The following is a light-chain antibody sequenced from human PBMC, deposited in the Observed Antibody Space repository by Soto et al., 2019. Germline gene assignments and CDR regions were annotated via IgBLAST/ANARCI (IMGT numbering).Light chain of an antibody. V-gene: IGKV3D-20*02. J-gene: IGKJ5*01. CDR3: QHFNDWPYT. Sequence: EIVMTQSPATLSVSPGERATLSCRASQSVSDSSLAWYHQKPGQAPRLLLYGASRRATGIPDTFSGSWSGTDFTLTISRLEPEDFAIYYCQHFNDWPYTFGQGTRLEIK. CDR1: QSVSDSS. CDR2: GAS.